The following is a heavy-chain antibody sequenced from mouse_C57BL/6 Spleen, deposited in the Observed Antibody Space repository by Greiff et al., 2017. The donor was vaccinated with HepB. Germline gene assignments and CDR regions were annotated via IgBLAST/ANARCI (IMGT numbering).Heavy chain of an antibody. Sequence: EVKLMESGGGLVQPGGSLKLSCAASGFTFSDYYMYWVRQTPEKRLEWVAYISNGGGSTYYPDTVKGRFTISRDNAKNTLYLQMSRLKSVDTAMYYCARHTGTLGAYWGQGTLVTVSA. CDR2: ISNGGGST. V-gene: IGHV5-12*01. D-gene: IGHD4-1*01. CDR3: ARHTGTLGAY. J-gene: IGHJ3*01. CDR1: GFTFSDYY.